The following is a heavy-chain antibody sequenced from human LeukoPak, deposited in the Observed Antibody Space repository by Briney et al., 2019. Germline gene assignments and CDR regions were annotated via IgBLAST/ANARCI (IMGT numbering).Heavy chain of an antibody. V-gene: IGHV4-34*01. CDR1: GGSFSGYY. Sequence: SETLSLTCAVYGGSFSGYYWSWIRQPPGKGLKWIGEINHSGSTNYNPSLKSRVTISVDTSKNQFSLKLSSVTAADTAVYYCARYCSSTSCYARGPRLAFDYWGQGTLVTVSS. D-gene: IGHD2-2*01. CDR2: INHSGST. J-gene: IGHJ4*02. CDR3: ARYCSSTSCYARGPRLAFDY.